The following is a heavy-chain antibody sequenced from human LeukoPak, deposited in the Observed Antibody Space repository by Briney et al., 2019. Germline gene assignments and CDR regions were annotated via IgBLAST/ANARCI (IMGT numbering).Heavy chain of an antibody. D-gene: IGHD3-10*01. CDR1: GGSISSYY. CDR2: IYYSGST. CDR3: ARERVTMVRGVTKNWYFDL. J-gene: IGHJ2*01. V-gene: IGHV4-59*01. Sequence: SETLSLTCTVSGGSISSYYWSWIRQPPGKGLEWIGYIYYSGSTNYNPSLKSRVTTSVDTSKNQFSLKLSSVTAADTAVYYCARERVTMVRGVTKNWYFDLWGRGTLVTVSS.